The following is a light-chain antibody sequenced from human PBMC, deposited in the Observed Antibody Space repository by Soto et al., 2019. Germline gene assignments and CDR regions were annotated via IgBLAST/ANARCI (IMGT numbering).Light chain of an antibody. CDR2: GAS. CDR3: QQYGSSRLT. V-gene: IGKV3-20*01. J-gene: IGKJ4*01. Sequence: EIGMTQSPATLSVSQGERATLSCRASQSVSSNLAWYQQKPGQAPRLLIYGASKRAIGLPARFSGSGSGTDFTLTISRLEPEDFAVYYCQQYGSSRLTFGGGTKVDIK. CDR1: QSVSSN.